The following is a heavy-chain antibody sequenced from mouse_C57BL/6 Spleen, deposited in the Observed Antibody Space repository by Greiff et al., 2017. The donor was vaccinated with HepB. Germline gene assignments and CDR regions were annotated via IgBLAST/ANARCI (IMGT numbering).Heavy chain of an antibody. J-gene: IGHJ3*01. D-gene: IGHD1-1*01. CDR2: IYPSDSET. V-gene: IGHV1-61*01. CDR3: ARSLITTVVSPFAY. Sequence: QVQLQQPGAELVRPGSSVKLSCKASGYTFTSYWMDWVKQRPGQGLEWIGNIYPSDSETHYNQKFKDKATLTVDKSSSTAYMQLSSLTSEDSAVYYCARSLITTVVSPFAYWGQGTLVTVSA. CDR1: GYTFTSYW.